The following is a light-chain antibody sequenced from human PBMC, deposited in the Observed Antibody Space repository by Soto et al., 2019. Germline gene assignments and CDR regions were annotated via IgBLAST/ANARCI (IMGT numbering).Light chain of an antibody. Sequence: EIVMTQSPATLSVSPGESATLSCRASQTVSSNYLAWYQQKPGQTPRLLIYGASIRATGIPDRFSGSGSGTDFTLTISKLEPEDYAVYYCQQYGSLITFGQGTRLEI. CDR2: GAS. CDR3: QQYGSLIT. V-gene: IGKV3-20*01. CDR1: QTVSSNY. J-gene: IGKJ5*01.